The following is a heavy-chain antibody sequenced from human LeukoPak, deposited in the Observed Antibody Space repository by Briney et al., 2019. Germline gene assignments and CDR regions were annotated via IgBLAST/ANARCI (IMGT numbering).Heavy chain of an antibody. D-gene: IGHD3-16*01. CDR1: EFPFGTYW. CDR2: IVQDGSEK. Sequence: GGSLRLSCTASEFPFGTYWMTWVRQAPGKGLEWVGNIVQDGSEKYYVDSVKGRFTISRDNTKNLLYLQMTSLRAEDTAVYYCARGLQGLDVWGQGTTVTVYS. V-gene: IGHV3-7*05. J-gene: IGHJ6*02. CDR3: ARGLQGLDV.